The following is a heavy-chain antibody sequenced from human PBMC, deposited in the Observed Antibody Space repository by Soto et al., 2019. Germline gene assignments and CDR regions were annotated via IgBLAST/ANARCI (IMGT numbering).Heavy chain of an antibody. CDR2: ISNDGIKK. D-gene: IGHD1-26*01. CDR3: AKSPQWVAKGGMDV. CDR1: GFTFSDYG. Sequence: GVSLRLSCAASGFTFSDYGVHWVRQAPGKGLEWVAVISNDGIKKNYGESAKGRFTISRDNSKNTLYLQMNSLRTEDTAVYYCAKSPQWVAKGGMDVWGQGTTVTVSS. V-gene: IGHV3-30*18. J-gene: IGHJ6*02.